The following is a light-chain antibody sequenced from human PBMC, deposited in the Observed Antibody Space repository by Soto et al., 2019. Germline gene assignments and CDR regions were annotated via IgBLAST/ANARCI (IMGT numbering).Light chain of an antibody. V-gene: IGLV2-11*01. CDR3: CSYGGSFYV. J-gene: IGLJ1*01. CDR2: DVN. CDR1: SSDVGGYNY. Sequence: QSVLTQPHSVYGSPGQSVAISCSGTSSDVGGYNYVSWYQQHPGKAPKLIIFDVNKRPSGVPDRFSGSKSGSTASLTISGLQAEDEADYYCCSYGGSFYVVGTGTKVTV.